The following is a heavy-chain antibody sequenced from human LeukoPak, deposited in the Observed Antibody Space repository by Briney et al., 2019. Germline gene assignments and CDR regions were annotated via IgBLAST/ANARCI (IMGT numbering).Heavy chain of an antibody. Sequence: GGSLRLSCAASGFTFSDFYMTWIRQAPGKGLEWVSYISNSGSTIYHADSVKGRFTISRDNAKNSLYLQMNSLRAEDTAVYYCARSADSSGYFREITLYYFDYWGQGTLVTVSS. V-gene: IGHV3-11*01. CDR1: GFTFSDFY. J-gene: IGHJ4*02. CDR2: ISNSGSTI. D-gene: IGHD3-22*01. CDR3: ARSADSSGYFREITLYYFDY.